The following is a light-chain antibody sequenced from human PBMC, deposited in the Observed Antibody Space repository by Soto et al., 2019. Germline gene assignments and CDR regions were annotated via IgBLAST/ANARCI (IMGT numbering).Light chain of an antibody. CDR2: GAS. CDR1: PSVSGSN. V-gene: IGKV3-20*01. J-gene: IGKJ1*01. Sequence: EIVLTQSPGTLSLSPGERATLSCRASPSVSGSNLAWYQQKPGQAPRLVIYGASSRATGIPDRFSGSGSGTDFTLTISRLEPEDFAVYYCQYYNNWPPGGTFGQGTKVDIK. CDR3: QYYNNWPPGGT.